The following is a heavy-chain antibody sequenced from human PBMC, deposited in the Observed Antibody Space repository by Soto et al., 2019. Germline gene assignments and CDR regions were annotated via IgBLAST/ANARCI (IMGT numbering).Heavy chain of an antibody. CDR2: IWYDGSNK. CDR3: ARDGSYYDFWSGFSY. D-gene: IGHD3-3*01. J-gene: IGHJ4*02. CDR1: GFTFSSYG. V-gene: IGHV3-33*01. Sequence: QVQLVESGGGVVQPGRSLRLSCAASGFTFSSYGMHWVRQAPGKGLEWVAVIWYDGSNKYYADSVKGRFTISRDNSKNTLYLQMNSLRAEDTAVYYCARDGSYYDFWSGFSYWGQGTLVTVSS.